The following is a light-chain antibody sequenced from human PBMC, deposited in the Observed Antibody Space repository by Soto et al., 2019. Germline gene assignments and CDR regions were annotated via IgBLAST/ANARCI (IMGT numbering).Light chain of an antibody. J-gene: IGLJ2*01. CDR2: DVN. CDR3: TSCTTSTAMI. CDR1: SSDIGAYNF. Sequence: QSALTQPASVSGSPGQSITISCTGTSSDIGAYNFVSWYQQHPGKAPKLMLYDVNIRPSGVSNRFSGSKSGNTASLTISGLQPEDEAAYYCTSCTTSTAMIFCGGTQLTVL. V-gene: IGLV2-14*03.